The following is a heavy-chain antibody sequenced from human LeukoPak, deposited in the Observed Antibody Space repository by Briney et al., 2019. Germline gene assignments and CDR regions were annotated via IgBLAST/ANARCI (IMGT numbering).Heavy chain of an antibody. CDR3: ARGARTPSGYGSRTAGRANWFDP. J-gene: IGHJ5*02. CDR1: GGSFSGYY. D-gene: IGHD5-12*01. CDR2: INHSGST. V-gene: IGHV4-34*01. Sequence: SETLSLTCAVYGGSFSGYYWSWIHKPPRKGLEWVGEINHSGSTNYNPSLKSRVTISVDTSKNQFSLKLSSVTAADTAVYYCARGARTPSGYGSRTAGRANWFDPWGQGTLVTVSS.